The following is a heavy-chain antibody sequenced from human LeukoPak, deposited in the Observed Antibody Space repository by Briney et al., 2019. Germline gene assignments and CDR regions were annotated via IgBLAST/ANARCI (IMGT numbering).Heavy chain of an antibody. CDR3: ARVGLSCTNGVCYDNRLDP. J-gene: IGHJ5*02. CDR1: GYTFTGYY. V-gene: IGHV1-2*02. Sequence: SVKVSCKASGYTFTGYYMHWVRQAPGQGLEWMGWINPNSGGTNYAQKFQGRVTMTRDTSISTAYMELSRLRSDDTAVYYCARVGLSCTNGVCYDNRLDPWGQGTLVTVSS. D-gene: IGHD2-8*01. CDR2: INPNSGGT.